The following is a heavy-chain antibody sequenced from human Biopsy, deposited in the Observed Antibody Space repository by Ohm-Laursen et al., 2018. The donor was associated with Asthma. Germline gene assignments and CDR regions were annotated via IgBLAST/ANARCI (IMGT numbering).Heavy chain of an antibody. CDR2: VSYDGSTK. J-gene: IGHJ6*02. V-gene: IGHV3-30*03. D-gene: IGHD3-10*01. CDR1: GFTLTTYA. CDR3: ARDVVWFREVGGMDV. Sequence: SLRLSCAASGFTLTTYAIHWVRQAPGKGLEWVAVVSYDGSTKYSADSVKGRFIVSRDISKNILSLQMNSLRPEDTAVYYCARDVVWFREVGGMDVWGQGTTVTVSS.